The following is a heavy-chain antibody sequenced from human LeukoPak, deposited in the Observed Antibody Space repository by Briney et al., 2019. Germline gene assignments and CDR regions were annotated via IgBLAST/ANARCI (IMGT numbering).Heavy chain of an antibody. CDR2: ISERGGYT. J-gene: IGHJ4*02. CDR3: ARGYYDSSGYFYFDH. CDR1: GFTFSDHY. Sequence: PGGSLRLSCAASGFTFSDHYMNWIRQAPGKGLEWVSYISERGGYTVYADSVKGRFTISRDNAKNSLYLQMNSLRGDDTAVYYCARGYYDSSGYFYFDHWGQGTLVTVSS. D-gene: IGHD3-22*01. V-gene: IGHV3-11*06.